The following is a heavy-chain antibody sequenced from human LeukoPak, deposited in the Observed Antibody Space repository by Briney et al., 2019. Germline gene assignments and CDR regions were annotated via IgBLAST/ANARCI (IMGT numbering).Heavy chain of an antibody. V-gene: IGHV3-33*08. D-gene: IGHD2-15*01. Sequence: GGSLRLSCAASGFTFSGYGMHWVRQAPGKGLEWVAVIWYDGSNKDYADSVKGRFTVSRDNSRNTLFLQMNSLRVEDTAVYYCATDRATQYFDYWGQGTLVSVPS. J-gene: IGHJ4*02. CDR1: GFTFSGYG. CDR3: ATDRATQYFDY. CDR2: IWYDGSNK.